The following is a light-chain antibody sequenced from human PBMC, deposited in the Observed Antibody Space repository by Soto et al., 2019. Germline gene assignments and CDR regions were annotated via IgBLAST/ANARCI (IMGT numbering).Light chain of an antibody. CDR2: GAS. V-gene: IGKV3-20*01. J-gene: IGKJ2*01. CDR1: QSVSSSY. Sequence: EIVLTQSPVTLSLSPGERATLSCRASQSVSSSYLAWYQQKPGQAPRLLIYGASSRATGIPDRFSGSGSGTDFTLTISRLEPEDFAVNYCQQYGSSPPYTLGQGTKLEIK. CDR3: QQYGSSPPYT.